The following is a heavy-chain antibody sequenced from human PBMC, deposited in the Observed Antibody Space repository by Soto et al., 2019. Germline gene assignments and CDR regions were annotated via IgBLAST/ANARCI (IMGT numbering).Heavy chain of an antibody. Sequence: LSCAVSGVTFRDYWMHWVRQVPGKGLLWVSRIGPDGTSTKYADSVKGRFTISRSNPENTLYLQMNSLRAEDTGVYYCVREVIAVLGSIRWFDPWGQGTLVTVSS. J-gene: IGHJ5*02. V-gene: IGHV3-74*01. CDR3: VREVIAVLGSIRWFDP. D-gene: IGHD6-19*01. CDR2: IGPDGTST. CDR1: GVTFRDYW.